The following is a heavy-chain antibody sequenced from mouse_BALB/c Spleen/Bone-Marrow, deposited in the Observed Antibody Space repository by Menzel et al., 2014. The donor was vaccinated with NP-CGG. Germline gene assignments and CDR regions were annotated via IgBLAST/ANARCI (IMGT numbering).Heavy chain of an antibody. D-gene: IGHD1-1*01. CDR1: GFNIKDTY. V-gene: IGHV14-3*02. Sequence: EVKLVESGAELVKPGASVKLSCTASGFNIKDTYMHWVKQRPEQGLEWIGRIDPANGNTKYDPKFQGKATITADTSSNTACLQLSSLTSEDTAVYYCAYGSSYDYFDYWGQGTTLTVSS. J-gene: IGHJ2*01. CDR2: IDPANGNT. CDR3: AYGSSYDYFDY.